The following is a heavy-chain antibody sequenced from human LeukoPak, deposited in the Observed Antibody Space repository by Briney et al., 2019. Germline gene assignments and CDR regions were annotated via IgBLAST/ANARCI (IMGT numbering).Heavy chain of an antibody. Sequence: GGSLRLSCAASGFSFSDYYMSWIRQAPGKGLEWISYISTSGDTIYYADSVKGRFTISRDNTKNSLYLQMNSLRPEDTAVYYCARTRGSGRSCWFDPWGQGTLVTVSS. J-gene: IGHJ5*02. CDR3: ARTRGSGRSCWFDP. CDR1: GFSFSDYY. CDR2: ISTSGDTI. D-gene: IGHD3-10*01. V-gene: IGHV3-11*01.